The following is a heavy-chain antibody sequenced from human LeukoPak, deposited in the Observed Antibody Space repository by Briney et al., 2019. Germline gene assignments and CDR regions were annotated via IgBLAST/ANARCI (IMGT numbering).Heavy chain of an antibody. V-gene: IGHV4-59*08. CDR3: ASTYSSGWYEDY. CDR1: GGSISSYY. Sequence: SETLSLTCTVSGGSISSYYWSWIRQPPGKGLEWIGYIYYSGSTYYNPSLKSRVTISVDTSKNQFSLKLSSVTAADTAVYYCASTYSSGWYEDYWGQGTLVTVSS. CDR2: IYYSGST. D-gene: IGHD6-19*01. J-gene: IGHJ4*02.